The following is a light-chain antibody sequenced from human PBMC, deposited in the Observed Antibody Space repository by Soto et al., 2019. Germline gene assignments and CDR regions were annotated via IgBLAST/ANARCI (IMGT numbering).Light chain of an antibody. Sequence: QSALAQPRSVSGSPGQSVTISCTGTSSDVGGYDFVSWYQQLPGKAPKLMIFDVTKRSSGVPDRFSGSKSGNSASLTISGLQAEDEADYYCCSYVGSYNLGVFGGGTKLTVL. J-gene: IGLJ3*02. V-gene: IGLV2-11*01. CDR2: DVT. CDR3: CSYVGSYNLGV. CDR1: SSDVGGYDF.